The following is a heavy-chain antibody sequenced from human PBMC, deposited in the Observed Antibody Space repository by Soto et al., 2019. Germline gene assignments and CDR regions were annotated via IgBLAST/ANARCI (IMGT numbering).Heavy chain of an antibody. CDR1: GFTVSSTNY. V-gene: IGHV3-53*01. J-gene: IGHJ4*02. CDR2: IYPGDTT. D-gene: IGHD5-12*01. CDR3: HGYGY. Sequence: EVQLVESGGGLIQPGGSLRLSCVASGFTVSSTNYMSWVRQAPGKGLEWVSVIYPGDTTFYADSVKGRFTISRDNSKNTLYLQMISRRAEDTAVYYCHGYGYWGQGTLVTVSS.